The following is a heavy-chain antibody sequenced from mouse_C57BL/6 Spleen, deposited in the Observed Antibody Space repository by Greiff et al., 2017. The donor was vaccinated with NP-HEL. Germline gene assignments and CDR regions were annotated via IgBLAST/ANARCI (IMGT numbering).Heavy chain of an antibody. CDR3: ATTVVDAMDY. V-gene: IGHV1-82*01. D-gene: IGHD1-1*01. J-gene: IGHJ4*01. CDR2: IYPGDGDT. CDR1: GYAFSSSW. Sequence: VQLQQSGPELVKPGASVKISCKASGYAFSSSWMNWVKQRPGKGLEWIGRIYPGDGDTNYNGKFKGKATLTADKSSSTAYMQLSRLTSEDSAVYFCATTVVDAMDYWGQGTSVTVSS.